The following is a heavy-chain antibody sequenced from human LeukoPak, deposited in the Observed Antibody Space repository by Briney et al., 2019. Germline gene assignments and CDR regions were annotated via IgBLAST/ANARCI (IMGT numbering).Heavy chain of an antibody. CDR2: ISSNGGST. CDR1: GFTFSSYA. Sequence: GGSLRLSCAASGFTFSSYAMHWVRQAPGKGLEYVSAISSNGGSTYYANSVKGRFTISRDNSKNTLYLQMGSLGAEDMAVYYCARGARGYSLGPDYWGQGTLVTVSS. D-gene: IGHD5-18*01. CDR3: ARGARGYSLGPDY. V-gene: IGHV3-64*01. J-gene: IGHJ4*02.